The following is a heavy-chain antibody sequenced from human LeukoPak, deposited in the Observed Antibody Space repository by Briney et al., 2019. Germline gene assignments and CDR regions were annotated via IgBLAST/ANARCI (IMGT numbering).Heavy chain of an antibody. J-gene: IGHJ4*02. Sequence: PSETLSLTCAISGHSTTRGYYRAWFRQSPGMGLEWIATFFQSHRSFYNASQESRVTMSLDTSKSQFSLNLTSVTAADTAVYYCARVFSVPYLLDSWGRGTQVTVSS. CDR1: GHSTTRGYY. CDR2: FFQSHRS. V-gene: IGHV4-38-2*01. CDR3: ARVFSVPYLLDS. D-gene: IGHD2/OR15-2a*01.